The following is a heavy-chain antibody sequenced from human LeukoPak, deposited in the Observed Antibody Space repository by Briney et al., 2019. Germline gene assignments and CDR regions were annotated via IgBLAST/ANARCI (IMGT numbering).Heavy chain of an antibody. J-gene: IGHJ4*02. CDR2: IIPIFGTT. CDR1: GGTFSSYA. D-gene: IGHD3-22*01. V-gene: IGHV1-69*06. CDR3: ARDAAPYYYDSSGYYGFDY. Sequence: SVKVSCKASGGTFSSYAISWVRQAPGQGLEWMGGIIPIFGTTNYAQKFQDRVTITADKSTSTAYMELSSLRSEDMAVYYCARDAAPYYYDSSGYYGFDYWGQGTLVTVSS.